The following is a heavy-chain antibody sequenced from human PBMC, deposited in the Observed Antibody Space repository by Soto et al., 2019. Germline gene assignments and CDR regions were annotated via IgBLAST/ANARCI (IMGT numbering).Heavy chain of an antibody. Sequence: PSETLSLTCTVSGGSISTNYWSWIRQPPGKGLEWIGHIYYSGSNKYNPSLKSRVTILVDTAKNQFSLKLSSVTAADTAVYYCARGYDFWSGWFDYWGQGTLVTVSS. J-gene: IGHJ4*02. V-gene: IGHV4-59*01. D-gene: IGHD3-3*01. CDR1: GGSISTNY. CDR3: ARGYDFWSGWFDY. CDR2: IYYSGSN.